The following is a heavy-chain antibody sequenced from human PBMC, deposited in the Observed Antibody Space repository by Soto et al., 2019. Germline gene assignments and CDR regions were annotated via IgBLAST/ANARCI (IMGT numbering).Heavy chain of an antibody. D-gene: IGHD6-13*01. CDR2: IYYSGST. Sequence: QVQLQESGPGLVKASQTLSLTCTVSGGSISSGGYYWSWIRQHPGKGLEWIGYIYYSGSTYYNPSXXXRXXXXXXXXXXXXXLNLSSVTAADTAMYYCATIAAADGIYYFHYWGQGTLVTVSS. V-gene: IGHV4-31*03. CDR1: GGSISSGGYY. CDR3: ATIAAADGIYYFHY. J-gene: IGHJ4*02.